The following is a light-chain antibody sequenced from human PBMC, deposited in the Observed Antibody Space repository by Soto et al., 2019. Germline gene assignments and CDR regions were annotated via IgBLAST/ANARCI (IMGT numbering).Light chain of an antibody. Sequence: TQSPSSLSASVGDRVTITCRASQGISNYLAWYQQKPGQAPRLLIYGASSRATGIPDRFSGSGSGTDFTLTISRLEPEDFAVYYCHQYGSSPYTFGQGTKLEIK. J-gene: IGKJ2*01. CDR2: GAS. CDR3: HQYGSSPYT. CDR1: QGISNY. V-gene: IGKV3-20*01.